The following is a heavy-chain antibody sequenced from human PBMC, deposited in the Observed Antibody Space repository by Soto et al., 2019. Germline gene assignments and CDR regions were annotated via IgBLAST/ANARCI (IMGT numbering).Heavy chain of an antibody. CDR2: IYYSGST. V-gene: IGHV4-59*01. J-gene: IGHJ5*02. CDR3: ARGYTIFGVVTWFDP. CDR1: GCSISSYY. Sequence: LSLTCTVSGCSISSYYWSWIRQPPGKGLEWIGYIYYSGSTNYNPSLKSRVTISVDTSKNQFSLKLSSVTAADTAVYYCARGYTIFGVVTWFDPWGQGTLVTVSS. D-gene: IGHD3-3*01.